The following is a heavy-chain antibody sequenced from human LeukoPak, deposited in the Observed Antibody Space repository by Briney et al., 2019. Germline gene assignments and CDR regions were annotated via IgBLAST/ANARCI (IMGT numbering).Heavy chain of an antibody. V-gene: IGHV4-34*01. J-gene: IGHJ4*02. CDR1: GGSFSGYD. Sequence: SETLSLTCAVYGGSFSGYDWGWIRQPPGKGLEGIGEINHSGSTNYKPSLKSRVTISVDPSRNQFSLKLSSVTAADTAVYYCARVGNYYDSSGYWPRNFDYWGQGTLVTVSS. CDR2: INHSGST. CDR3: ARVGNYYDSSGYWPRNFDY. D-gene: IGHD3-22*01.